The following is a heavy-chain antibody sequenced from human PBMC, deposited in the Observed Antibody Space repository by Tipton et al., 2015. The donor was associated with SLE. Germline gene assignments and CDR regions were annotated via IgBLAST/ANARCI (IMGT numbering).Heavy chain of an antibody. J-gene: IGHJ3*02. CDR1: GYTFTSYN. CDR3: AREVDAFDI. V-gene: IGHV1-46*01. Sequence: QSGPEVKTPGASLKVSCKASGYTFTSYNVNWVRQAPEQGLEWMGIIDPSGGFTTYAQKFQGRITMTRDTSTRTLYMELRGLTSEDTAVYYCAREVDAFDIWGQGTIVTVSS. CDR2: IDPSGGFT.